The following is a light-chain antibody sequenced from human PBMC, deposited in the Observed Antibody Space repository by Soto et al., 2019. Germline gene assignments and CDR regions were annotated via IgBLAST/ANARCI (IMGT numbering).Light chain of an antibody. CDR1: SSDVGAYNS. J-gene: IGLJ2*01. Sequence: QSALTQPASVSGSPGQSITISCTGTSSDVGAYNSVSWYQQHPGKAPKLMIYEVSNRPSGVSNRFSASKSGNTASLTISGLRAEDEADYYCSSYTSSSTLVVFGGGTKLTVL. CDR3: SSYTSSSTLVV. V-gene: IGLV2-14*01. CDR2: EVS.